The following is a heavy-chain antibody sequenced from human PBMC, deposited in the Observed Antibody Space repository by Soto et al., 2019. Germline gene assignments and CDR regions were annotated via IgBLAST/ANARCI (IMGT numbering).Heavy chain of an antibody. Sequence: GGSLRLSCAASGFTLRNYEMNWVRQAPGKGLEWISKISGSNNNIYYADSVRGRFTIPRDNAKNSLYLQMNSLRAEDTAIYYCASEGLCRADCYFFEYWGPGTQLTVSS. V-gene: IGHV3-48*03. J-gene: IGHJ4*02. D-gene: IGHD2-21*02. CDR1: GFTLRNYE. CDR3: ASEGLCRADCYFFEY. CDR2: ISGSNNNI.